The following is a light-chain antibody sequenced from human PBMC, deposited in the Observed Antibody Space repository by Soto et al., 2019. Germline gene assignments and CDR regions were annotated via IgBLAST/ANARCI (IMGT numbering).Light chain of an antibody. CDR1: QSLNSW. V-gene: IGKV1-5*03. CDR3: QQYDSYRIT. CDR2: KAS. Sequence: DIQMTQSPSTLSASVGDRVTITCRASQSLNSWLAWYQQEPGKPPRLLMYKASSLESGVPSRFSGSGSGTEFTLPISSLQPEDFATYYCQQYDSYRITFGQGTRLESK. J-gene: IGKJ5*01.